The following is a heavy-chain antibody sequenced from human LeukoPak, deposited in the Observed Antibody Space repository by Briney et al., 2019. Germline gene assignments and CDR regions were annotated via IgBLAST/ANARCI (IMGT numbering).Heavy chain of an antibody. Sequence: PGRSLRLSCAASGFTFSSYGMHWVRQAPGKGLEWVAVIWYDGSNKYYADSAKGRFTISRDNSKNTLYLQMNSLRAEDTAVYYCASGGVYYGSGSYPYYFDYWGQGTLVTVSS. J-gene: IGHJ4*02. CDR1: GFTFSSYG. V-gene: IGHV3-33*01. CDR3: ASGGVYYGSGSYPYYFDY. D-gene: IGHD3-10*01. CDR2: IWYDGSNK.